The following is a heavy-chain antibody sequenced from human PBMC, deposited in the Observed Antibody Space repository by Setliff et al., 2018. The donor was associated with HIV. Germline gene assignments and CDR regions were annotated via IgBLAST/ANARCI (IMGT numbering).Heavy chain of an antibody. CDR3: AREDSSWYGSLDY. D-gene: IGHD6-13*01. Sequence: PGGSLRLSCAASGFIFSSYAMTWVRQAPGKGLEWVSTIRGSGSGDTTHYADFVKGRFTISRDNSKNTVYLQMNSLRAEDMAIYYCAREDSSWYGSLDYWGQGMPVTVSS. CDR1: GFIFSSYA. V-gene: IGHV3-23*01. J-gene: IGHJ4*02. CDR2: IRGSGSGDTT.